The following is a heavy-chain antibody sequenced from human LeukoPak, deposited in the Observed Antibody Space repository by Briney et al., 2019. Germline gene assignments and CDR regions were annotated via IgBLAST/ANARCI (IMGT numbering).Heavy chain of an antibody. CDR1: GFTFSNYA. J-gene: IGHJ4*02. Sequence: GGSLRLPCAASGFTFSNYAMTWVRQAPGKGLEWVSALSGSGGSAYYADSVKGRFTISRDNSKNTLYLQMNSLRAEDTAVYYCAKGRYESSGFNWAAWGQGTLVTVSS. CDR3: AKGRYESSGFNWAA. V-gene: IGHV3-23*01. CDR2: LSGSGGSA. D-gene: IGHD3-22*01.